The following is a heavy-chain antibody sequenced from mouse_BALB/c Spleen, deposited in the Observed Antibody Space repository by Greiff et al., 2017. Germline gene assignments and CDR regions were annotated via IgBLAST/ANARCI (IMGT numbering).Heavy chain of an antibody. CDR2: IYPGDGDT. CDR3: ARGDGNSYYAMDY. CDR1: GYTFTSYW. Sequence: QVQLQQSGAELARPGASVKLSCKASGYTFTSYWMQWVKQRPGQGLEWIGAIYPGDGDTRYTQKFKGKATLTADKSSSTAYMQLSSLASEDSAVYYCARGDGNSYYAMDYWGQGTSVTVSS. J-gene: IGHJ4*01. V-gene: IGHV1-87*01. D-gene: IGHD2-1*01.